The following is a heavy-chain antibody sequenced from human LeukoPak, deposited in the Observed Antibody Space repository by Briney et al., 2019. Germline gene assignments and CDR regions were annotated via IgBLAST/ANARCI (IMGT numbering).Heavy chain of an antibody. J-gene: IGHJ6*04. D-gene: IGHD3-10*01. Sequence: GGSLRLSCGASGFTFSSYEFNWVRQAPGKGLEYVSAISSNGGSTYYANSVKGRFTISRDNSKNTLYLQMGSLRAEDMAVYYCARGGLWFGEPMDVWGKGTTVTISS. V-gene: IGHV3-64*01. CDR3: ARGGLWFGEPMDV. CDR2: ISSNGGST. CDR1: GFTFSSYE.